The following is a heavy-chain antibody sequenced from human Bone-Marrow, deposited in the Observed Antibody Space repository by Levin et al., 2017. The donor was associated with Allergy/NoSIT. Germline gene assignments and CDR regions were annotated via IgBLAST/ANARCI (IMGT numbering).Heavy chain of an antibody. V-gene: IGHV3-23*01. Sequence: GGSLRLSCAASGFAFGSYVMSWARQAPGKGLEWVSCVTGNGGKTHYIDSVKGRFTISRDNSKNTLYLQMDSLRVEDTARDYCANLDPGLGYWGQGTLVTVSS. CDR1: GFAFGSYV. D-gene: IGHD3-16*01. J-gene: IGHJ4*02. CDR2: VTGNGGKT. CDR3: ANLDPGLGY.